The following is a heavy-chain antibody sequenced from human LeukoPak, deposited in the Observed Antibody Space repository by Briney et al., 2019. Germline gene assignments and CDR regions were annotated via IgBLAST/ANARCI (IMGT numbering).Heavy chain of an antibody. CDR2: IIPILGIA. V-gene: IGHV1-69*04. CDR3: VAAAGEDIDY. D-gene: IGHD6-13*01. CDR1: GGTFSSYA. J-gene: IGHJ4*02. Sequence: GSSVKVSCKASGGTFSSYAISWVRQAPGQGLEWMGRIIPILGIANYAQKFQGRVTITADKSTSTAYMELSSLSSEDTAVYYCVAAAGEDIDYWGQGTLVTVSS.